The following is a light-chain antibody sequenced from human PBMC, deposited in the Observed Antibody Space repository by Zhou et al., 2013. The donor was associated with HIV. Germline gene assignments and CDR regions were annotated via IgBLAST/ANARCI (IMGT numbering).Light chain of an antibody. Sequence: QSVLTQPPSASETPGQRVTISCSGSSSNIGSNYVYWYLQLPGTAPKLLIYRNNQRPSGVPDRFSASKSGTSASLAISGLRSEDEAHYYCATWDGSLSGVVFGGGTKLTVL. CDR1: SSNIGSNY. J-gene: IGLJ2*01. V-gene: IGLV1-47*01. CDR2: RNN. CDR3: ATWDGSLSGVV.